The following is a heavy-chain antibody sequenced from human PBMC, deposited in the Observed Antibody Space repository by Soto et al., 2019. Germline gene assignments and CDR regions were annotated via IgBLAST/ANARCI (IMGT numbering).Heavy chain of an antibody. V-gene: IGHV3-23*01. CDR1: GFTFSSYA. J-gene: IGHJ4*02. CDR3: AKVYGSGVYVATTLNYFDY. D-gene: IGHD3-10*01. Sequence: GGSLRLSCAASGFTFSSYAMSWVRQAPGKGLEWVSAISGSGGSTYYADSVKGRFTISRDNSKNTLYLQMNSLRAEDTAVYYCAKVYGSGVYVATTLNYFDYWGQGTLVTVSS. CDR2: ISGSGGST.